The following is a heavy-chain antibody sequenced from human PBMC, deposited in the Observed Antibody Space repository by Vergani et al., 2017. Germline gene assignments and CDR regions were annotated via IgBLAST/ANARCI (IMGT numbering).Heavy chain of an antibody. D-gene: IGHD3-10*01. CDR3: ARDPGITMVRGHRESDY. CDR2: INPNSGGT. CDR1: GYTFTGYY. J-gene: IGHJ4*02. V-gene: IGHV1-2*02. Sequence: QVQLVQSGAEVKKPGASVKVSCNASGYTFTGYYMHWVRQAPGQGLEWMGWINPNSGGTNYAQKFQGRVTMTRDTSISTAYMELSRLRSDDTAVYYCARDPGITMVRGHRESDYWGQGTLVSVAS.